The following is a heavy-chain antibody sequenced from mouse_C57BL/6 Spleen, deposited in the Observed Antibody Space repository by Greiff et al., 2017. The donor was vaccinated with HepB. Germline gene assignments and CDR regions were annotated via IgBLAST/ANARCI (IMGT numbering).Heavy chain of an antibody. CDR1: GYSITSGYY. CDR3: AITTVGATGAMDY. Sequence: EVQLQESGPGLVKPSQSLSLTCSVTGYSITSGYYWNWIRQFPGNKLEWMGYISYDGSNNYNPSLKNRISITRDTSKNQFFLKLNSVTTEDTATYYCAITTVGATGAMDYWGQGTSVTVSS. J-gene: IGHJ4*01. D-gene: IGHD1-1*01. V-gene: IGHV3-6*01. CDR2: ISYDGSN.